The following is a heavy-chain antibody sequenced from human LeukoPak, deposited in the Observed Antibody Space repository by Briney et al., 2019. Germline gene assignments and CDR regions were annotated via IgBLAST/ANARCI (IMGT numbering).Heavy chain of an antibody. CDR2: IIPIFGTA. CDR3: ARDAREIGYCSSTSCRPLYYYYMDV. CDR1: GGTFSSYA. Sequence: SVKVSCKASGGTFSSYAIIWVRQAPGQGLEWMGGIIPIFGTANYAQKFQGRVTITTDESTSTAYMELSSLRSEDTAVYYCARDAREIGYCSSTSCRPLYYYYMDVWGKGTTVTVSS. D-gene: IGHD2-2*01. V-gene: IGHV1-69*05. J-gene: IGHJ6*03.